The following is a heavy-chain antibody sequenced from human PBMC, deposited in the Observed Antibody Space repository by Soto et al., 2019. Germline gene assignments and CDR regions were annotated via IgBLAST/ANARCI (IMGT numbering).Heavy chain of an antibody. J-gene: IGHJ3*02. CDR1: RGSISSSTDY. Sequence: QLQLQESGPGLVKSSETLSLTCTVSRGSISSSTDYWGWIRQPPGKGLEWIGSIYYSGSTYYNLSLKSRVTISVDTSKNQFSLRLSCVTAADTAVYYCARQYGDYRRDAFDIWGQGTKVTVSS. D-gene: IGHD4-17*01. CDR2: IYYSGST. CDR3: ARQYGDYRRDAFDI. V-gene: IGHV4-39*01.